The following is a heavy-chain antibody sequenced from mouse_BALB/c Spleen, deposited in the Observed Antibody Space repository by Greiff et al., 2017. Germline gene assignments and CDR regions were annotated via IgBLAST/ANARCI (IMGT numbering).Heavy chain of an antibody. CDR3: ARYYYGKAYFDY. CDR2: ISSGSSTI. CDR1: GFTFSSFG. D-gene: IGHD2-1*01. J-gene: IGHJ2*01. Sequence: DVKLVESGGGLVQPGGSRKLSCAASGFTFSSFGMHWVRQAPEKGLEWVAYISSGSSTIYYADTVKGRFTISRDNPKNTLFLQMTSLRSEDTAMYYCARYYYGKAYFDYWGQGTTLTVSS. V-gene: IGHV5-17*02.